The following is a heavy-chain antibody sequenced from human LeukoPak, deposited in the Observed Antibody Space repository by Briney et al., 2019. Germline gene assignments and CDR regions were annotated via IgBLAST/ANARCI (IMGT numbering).Heavy chain of an antibody. CDR2: IRSKAYGGTT. CDR1: GFTFGDYA. Sequence: GRSLRLSCTASGFTFGDYAMSWFRQAPGKGLEWVGFIRSKAYGGTTEYAASVKGRFTISRDDSKSIAYLQMNSLKTEDTAGYYWTRQIGVYYYYMDIWGKGTTVTVSS. V-gene: IGHV3-49*03. CDR3: TRQIGVYYYYMDI. D-gene: IGHD3-10*01. J-gene: IGHJ6*03.